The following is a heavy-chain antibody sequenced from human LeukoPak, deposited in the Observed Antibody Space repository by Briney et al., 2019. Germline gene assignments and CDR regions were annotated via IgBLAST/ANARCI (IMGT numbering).Heavy chain of an antibody. Sequence: GGSLRLSCAASGFTFDDYDIHWVRQAPGKGLEWVSLISGDGGSTYYADSVKGRFTSSRDNSKNSLYPQMNSLRTEDTALYYCAKAWFGERSGGGFDYWGQGTLVTVSS. J-gene: IGHJ4*02. CDR2: ISGDGGST. D-gene: IGHD3-10*01. CDR1: GFTFDDYD. V-gene: IGHV3-43*02. CDR3: AKAWFGERSGGGFDY.